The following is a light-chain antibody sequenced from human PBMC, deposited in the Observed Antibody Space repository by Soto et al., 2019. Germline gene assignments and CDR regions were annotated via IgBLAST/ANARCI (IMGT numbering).Light chain of an antibody. J-gene: IGKJ3*01. CDR3: QQRNYWL. V-gene: IGKV3-11*01. CDR2: DAS. CDR1: QSVSSY. Sequence: EIVLTQSPATLSLSPGDRATLSCRASQSVSSYLAWYQQKPGQAPRLLIYDASNRATGIPARFSGSGSGTDFTLTISSLEPEDFAVYYCQQRNYWLFGPGTKVEIK.